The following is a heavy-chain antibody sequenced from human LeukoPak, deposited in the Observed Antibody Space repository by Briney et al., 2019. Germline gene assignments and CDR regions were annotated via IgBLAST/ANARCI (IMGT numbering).Heavy chain of an antibody. J-gene: IGHJ4*02. CDR1: GYTFTSYD. CDR2: INPNSGGT. D-gene: IGHD1-26*01. V-gene: IGHV1-2*02. Sequence: ASVKVSCKASGYTFTSYDINWVRQATGQGLEWMGWINPNSGGTNYAQKFQGRVTMTRDTSISTAYMELSRLRSDDTAVYYCARALVPPKYYFDYWGQGTLVTVSS. CDR3: ARALVPPKYYFDY.